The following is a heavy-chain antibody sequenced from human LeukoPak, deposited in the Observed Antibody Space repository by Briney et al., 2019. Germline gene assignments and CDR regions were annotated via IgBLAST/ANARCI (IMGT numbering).Heavy chain of an antibody. J-gene: IGHJ4*02. CDR1: GFTFSSYA. V-gene: IGHV3-23*01. Sequence: PGGSLRLSCAASGFTFSSYAMSWVRQAPGKGLEWVSAITNSGDNTYYADSVKGRFTISRDNSKNTLYLQMNSLRAEDTAVYYCAKESSSRLLVVVITHFDYWGQGTLVTVSS. D-gene: IGHD3-22*01. CDR2: ITNSGDNT. CDR3: AKESSSRLLVVVITHFDY.